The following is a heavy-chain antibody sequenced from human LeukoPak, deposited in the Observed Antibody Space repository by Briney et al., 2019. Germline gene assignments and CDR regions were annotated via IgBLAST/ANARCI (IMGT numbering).Heavy chain of an antibody. Sequence: GGSLRLSCAASGFTFSSYSMNWVRQAPAKGLEWVAVISYDGSNKYYADSVKGRFTMSRDISKNTLYLQMNSLRAEDTALYYCARVYYGSGSLHYYYYYMDVWGTGTTVTISS. D-gene: IGHD3-10*01. CDR1: GFTFSSYS. J-gene: IGHJ6*03. V-gene: IGHV3-30*03. CDR2: ISYDGSNK. CDR3: ARVYYGSGSLHYYYYYMDV.